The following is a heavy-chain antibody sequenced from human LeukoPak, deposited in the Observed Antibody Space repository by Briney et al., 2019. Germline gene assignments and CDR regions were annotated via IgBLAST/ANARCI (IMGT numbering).Heavy chain of an antibody. Sequence: PSETLSLTCAVYGGSFSDYYWTWIRQTPGKGLEWIGEMSPSGSSNYNLSLKSRVTISVDPSKTQFSLKLRSVTAADTAVYYCARGRQDVNMILVVMAGVSYYLDVWSKGTTVTVS. CDR2: MSPSGSS. V-gene: IGHV4-34*01. J-gene: IGHJ6*03. CDR1: GGSFSDYY. D-gene: IGHD3-22*01. CDR3: ARGRQDVNMILVVMAGVSYYLDV.